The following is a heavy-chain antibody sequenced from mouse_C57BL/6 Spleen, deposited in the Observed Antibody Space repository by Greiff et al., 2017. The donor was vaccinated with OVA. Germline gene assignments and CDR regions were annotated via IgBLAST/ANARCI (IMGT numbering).Heavy chain of an antibody. Sequence: QVHVKQPGAELVKPGASVKMSCKASGYTFTSYWITWVKQRPGQGLEWIGDIYPGSGSTNYNEKFKSKATLTVDTSSSTAYMQLSSLTSEDSAVYYCARSIDDGYYVRGAMDYWGQGTSVTVSS. CDR2: IYPGSGST. D-gene: IGHD2-3*01. V-gene: IGHV1-55*01. J-gene: IGHJ4*01. CDR3: ARSIDDGYYVRGAMDY. CDR1: GYTFTSYW.